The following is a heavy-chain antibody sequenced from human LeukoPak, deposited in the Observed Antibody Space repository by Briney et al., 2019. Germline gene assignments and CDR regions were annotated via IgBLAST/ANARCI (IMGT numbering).Heavy chain of an antibody. CDR2: IYTSGST. D-gene: IGHD5-18*01. CDR3: ARDTAMAYYYYGMDV. CDR1: GGSISSGSYY. J-gene: IGHJ6*02. Sequence: SQTLSLTCTVSGGSISSGSYYWSWLRQPAGKGLEWIGRIYTSGSTNYSPSLKSRVTISVDTSKNQFSLKLSSVTAADTAVYYCARDTAMAYYYYGMDVWGQGTTVTVSS. V-gene: IGHV4-61*02.